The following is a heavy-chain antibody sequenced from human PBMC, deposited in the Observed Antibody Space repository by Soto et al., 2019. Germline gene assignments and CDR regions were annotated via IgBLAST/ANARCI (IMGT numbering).Heavy chain of an antibody. D-gene: IGHD3-3*01. V-gene: IGHV1-8*01. CDR3: ATGYYDFWSGYFSDYYYGMDV. CDR2: MNPNSGNT. Sequence: ASVKVSCKASGYTFTSYDINWVRQVTGQGLEWMGWMNPNSGNTGYAQKFQGRVTMTRNTSISTAYMELSSLRSEDTAVYYCATGYYDFWSGYFSDYYYGMDVWGQGTTVTVSS. CDR1: GYTFTSYD. J-gene: IGHJ6*02.